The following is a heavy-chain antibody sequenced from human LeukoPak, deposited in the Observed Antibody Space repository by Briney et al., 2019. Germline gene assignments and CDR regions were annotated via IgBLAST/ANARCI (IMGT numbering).Heavy chain of an antibody. Sequence: SETLSLTCAVSGGSLIDYYWSWIRQPPGKGLEWIGEISHSGSTRYSPSLKSRVTVSVDTSNNQFSLNLTSVTAADTAVYYCARLKGIAAPRSAFDIWGQGTMVTVSS. V-gene: IGHV4-34*01. CDR2: ISHSGST. J-gene: IGHJ3*02. D-gene: IGHD6-13*01. CDR3: ARLKGIAAPRSAFDI. CDR1: GGSLIDYY.